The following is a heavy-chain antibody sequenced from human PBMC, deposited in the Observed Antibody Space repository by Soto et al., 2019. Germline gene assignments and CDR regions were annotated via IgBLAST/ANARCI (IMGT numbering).Heavy chain of an antibody. CDR2: MHYSGIA. D-gene: IGHD4-17*01. CDR3: ARYYFDNGGYSNWFDP. J-gene: IGHJ5*02. Sequence: QVQLQESGPGLVKPSQTLSLTCTVSGGSISSGAYYWSWIRQHSEKGLEWIGYMHYSGIAYYNPTLTRRVTISVDTCKNQFSMKLSSVTAADSAVYYCARYYFDNGGYSNWFDPWGRGTLVTVSS. CDR1: GGSISSGAYY. V-gene: IGHV4-31*03.